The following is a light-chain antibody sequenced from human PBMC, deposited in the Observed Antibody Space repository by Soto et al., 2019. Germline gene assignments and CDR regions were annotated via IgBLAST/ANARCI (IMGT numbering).Light chain of an antibody. V-gene: IGLV2-11*01. Sequence: QSVLTQPRSVSGSPGQSVTISCTGTSNDVGGYHYVSWYQHHPGKAPKLVIFDVNRRPSGVPHRFSGSKSGNTASLTISGLQAEDEADYYCCSYAGSYTSPYVFGTGTKVTVL. CDR1: SNDVGGYHY. CDR2: DVN. J-gene: IGLJ1*01. CDR3: CSYAGSYTSPYV.